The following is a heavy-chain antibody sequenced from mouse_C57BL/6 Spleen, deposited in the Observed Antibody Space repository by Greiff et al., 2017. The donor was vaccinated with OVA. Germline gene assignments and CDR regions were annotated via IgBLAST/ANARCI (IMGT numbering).Heavy chain of an antibody. Sequence: EVKLVESGPELVKPGDSVKISCKASGYSFTGYFMLWVMQRHGKSLEWIGRINPYNGDTFYNQKFKGKATLTVDKSSSTAHMELRSLTSEDSAVYYCARDDYDDDDPDYWGQGTTLTVSS. CDR3: ARDDYDDDDPDY. V-gene: IGHV1-20*01. CDR2: INPYNGDT. D-gene: IGHD2-4*01. CDR1: GYSFTGYF. J-gene: IGHJ2*01.